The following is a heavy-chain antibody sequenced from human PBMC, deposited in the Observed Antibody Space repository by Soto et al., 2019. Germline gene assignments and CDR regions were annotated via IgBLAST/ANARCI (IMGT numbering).Heavy chain of an antibody. V-gene: IGHV3-30*18. CDR1: GFTFSSFA. D-gene: IGHD5-18*01. CDR3: AKVHLRGDTPMVPHYFDY. J-gene: IGHJ4*02. CDR2: ISFDGSNK. Sequence: QVHLVESGGGVVQPGRSLRLSCAASGFTFSSFAMHWVRQAPGKGLEWVTVISFDGSNKYYADSVKGRFTISRDNSKSTLYLQMNNLRAEDTAVFYCAKVHLRGDTPMVPHYFDYWGQGTLVTVSS.